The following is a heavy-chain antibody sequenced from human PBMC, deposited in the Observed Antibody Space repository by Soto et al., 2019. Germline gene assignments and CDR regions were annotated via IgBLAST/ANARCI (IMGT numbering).Heavy chain of an antibody. V-gene: IGHV5-51*01. CDR1: GYKFTSYW. CDR3: AKDPPLLAAAGNHLDY. Sequence: GESLQISCKGSGYKFTSYWIGWVRQMHGKGLEWLGLIYPGDSDTRYSSSFQGQVTISADKSISTAYLQWSSLKASDTAIYYCAKDPPLLAAAGNHLDYWGQGTLVTVSS. D-gene: IGHD6-13*01. J-gene: IGHJ4*02. CDR2: IYPGDSDT.